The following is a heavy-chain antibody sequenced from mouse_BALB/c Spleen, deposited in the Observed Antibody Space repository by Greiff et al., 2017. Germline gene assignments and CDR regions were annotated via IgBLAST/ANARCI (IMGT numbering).Heavy chain of an antibody. CDR2: ISSGGGNT. D-gene: IGHD4-1*01. CDR3: ARLSNWDDYAMDY. CDR1: GFTFSSYT. V-gene: IGHV5-9*03. Sequence: EVKLMESGGGLVKPGGSLKLSCAASGFTFSSYTMSWVRQTPEKRLEWVATISSGGGNTYYPDSVKGRFTISRDNAKNNLYLQMSSLRSEDTALYYCARLSNWDDYAMDYWGQGTSVTVSS. J-gene: IGHJ4*01.